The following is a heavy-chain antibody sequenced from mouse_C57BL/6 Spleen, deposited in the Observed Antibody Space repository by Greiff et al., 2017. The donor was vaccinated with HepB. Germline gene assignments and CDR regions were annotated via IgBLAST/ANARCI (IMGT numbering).Heavy chain of an antibody. CDR2: ISSGSSTI. Sequence: EVKLMESGGGLVKPGGSLKLSCAASGFTFSDYGMHWVRQAPQKGLEWVAYISSGSSTIYYADTVKGRFTISRDNAKNTLFLQMTSLRSEDTAMYYCARDDYYGSSSYWGQGTTLTVSS. J-gene: IGHJ2*01. D-gene: IGHD1-1*01. CDR1: GFTFSDYG. CDR3: ARDDYYGSSSY. V-gene: IGHV5-17*01.